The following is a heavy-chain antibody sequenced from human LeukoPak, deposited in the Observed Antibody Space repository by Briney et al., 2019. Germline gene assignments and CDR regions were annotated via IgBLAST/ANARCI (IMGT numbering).Heavy chain of an antibody. CDR1: GFTYTNYA. J-gene: IGHJ2*01. V-gene: IGHV3-30*04. CDR3: AKNNDYGGSYWYFDL. CDR2: ISYDETNK. Sequence: GGSLRLSCAASGFTYTNYAMHWVRQAPGKGLEWVAVISYDETNKYYEDSVKGRFTISRDSSKNTLYLQMSSLRDEDTAVYYCAKNNDYGGSYWYFDLWGRGTLVTVSS. D-gene: IGHD4-23*01.